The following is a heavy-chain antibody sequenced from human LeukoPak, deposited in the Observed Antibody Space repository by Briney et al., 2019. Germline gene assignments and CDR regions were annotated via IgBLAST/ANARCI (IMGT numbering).Heavy chain of an antibody. V-gene: IGHV3-48*03. Sequence: GALRLSCAASGFTFSSYDMTWVRQAPGRGLEWVSYISSSGSTRYYADSVKGRFTISRDNAKNSLYLQMNSLRAEDTAIYYCARDDLPWGYFDYWGQGTLVTVSS. CDR1: GFTFSSYD. D-gene: IGHD3/OR15-3a*01. J-gene: IGHJ4*02. CDR3: ARDDLPWGYFDY. CDR2: ISSSGSTR.